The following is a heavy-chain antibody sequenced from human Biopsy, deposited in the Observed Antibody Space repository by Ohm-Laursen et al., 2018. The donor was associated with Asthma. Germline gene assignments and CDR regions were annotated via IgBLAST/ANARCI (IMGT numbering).Heavy chain of an antibody. J-gene: IGHJ6*02. CDR2: ISVYNGNT. CDR1: GYTFNSAG. Sequence: SSVKVSCKASGYTFNSAGITWVRQAPGRGLEWMGWISVYNGNTKVAQKLQDRVTMITDTSTSTAYMELRSLRSDDTAVYFCARAVDYSHYYGIDVWGQGTTVTVS. D-gene: IGHD3-10*01. V-gene: IGHV1-18*01. CDR3: ARAVDYSHYYGIDV.